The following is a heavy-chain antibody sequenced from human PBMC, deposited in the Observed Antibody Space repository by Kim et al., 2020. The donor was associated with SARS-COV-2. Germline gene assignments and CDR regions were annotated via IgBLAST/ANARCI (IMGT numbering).Heavy chain of an antibody. CDR1: GFTFSSYG. V-gene: IGHV3-33*01. J-gene: IGHJ4*02. CDR2: IWYDGSNK. D-gene: IGHD3-9*01. CDR3: ARGFILTGYPFDY. Sequence: GGSLRLSCAASGFTFSSYGMHWVRQAPGKGLEWVAVIWYDGSNKYYADSVKGRFTISRDNSKNTLYLQMNSLRAEDTAVYYCARGFILTGYPFDYWGQGTLVTVSS.